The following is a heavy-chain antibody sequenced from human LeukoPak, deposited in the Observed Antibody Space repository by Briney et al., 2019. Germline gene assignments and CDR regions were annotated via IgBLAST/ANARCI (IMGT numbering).Heavy chain of an antibody. CDR2: IYPGDSDT. CDR1: GYSFTTYW. CDR3: ARGERSCNWFDP. J-gene: IGHJ5*02. V-gene: IGHV5-51*04. Sequence: GESLKISCKVSGYSFTTYWIGWVRQMPGKGLEWMGIIYPGDSDTKYSPSFQGQVTISADKPISTAYLQWSSLKASDTAMYYCARGERSCNWFDPWGQGTLVTVSS. D-gene: IGHD3-16*01.